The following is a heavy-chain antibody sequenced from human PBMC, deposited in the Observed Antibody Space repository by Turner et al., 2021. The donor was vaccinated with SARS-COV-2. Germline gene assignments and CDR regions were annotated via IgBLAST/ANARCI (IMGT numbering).Heavy chain of an antibody. D-gene: IGHD6-13*01. CDR3: ARVGIAAAGSTFYYYYYGMDV. CDR2: INSDGSST. Sequence: EVQLVESGGGLVQPGGSLRLSCAASGFTFRSYWMHWVRQAPGKGLVWVSRINSDGSSTSYADSVKGRFTISRDNAKNTLYLQMNSLRAEDTAVYYCARVGIAAAGSTFYYYYYGMDVWGQGTTVTVSS. CDR1: GFTFRSYW. J-gene: IGHJ6*02. V-gene: IGHV3-74*01.